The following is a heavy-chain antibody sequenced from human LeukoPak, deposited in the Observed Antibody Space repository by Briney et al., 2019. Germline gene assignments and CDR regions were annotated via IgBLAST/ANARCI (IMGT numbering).Heavy chain of an antibody. Sequence: GSSLKGSCKAPGDTFTDDSMYSVREAPGHGCEWVGGINPNDGVTHYAQKIQGRVTMTRDTSISTAHMEVSRLGSDGAAVYYCARAHFLFCRSTSCLFDYWGQGALVTVSS. CDR3: ARAHFLFCRSTSCLFDY. J-gene: IGHJ4*02. CDR1: GDTFTDDS. V-gene: IGHV1-2*02. D-gene: IGHD2-2*01. CDR2: INPNDGVT.